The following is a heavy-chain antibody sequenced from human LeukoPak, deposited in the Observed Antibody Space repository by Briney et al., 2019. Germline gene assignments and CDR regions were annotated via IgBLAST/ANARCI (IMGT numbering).Heavy chain of an antibody. CDR1: GYTFTSYN. CDR3: ARDGYRADS. D-gene: IGHD3-16*02. Sequence: ASVKVSCKASGYTFTSYNMHWVRQAPGQGLEWMGIINPSDGTTNYAQTFQGRVTMTRDTSTSTVYMELSSLRSEDTADYYCARDGYRADSWGQGTPVTVTS. CDR2: INPSDGTT. V-gene: IGHV1-46*01. J-gene: IGHJ4*02.